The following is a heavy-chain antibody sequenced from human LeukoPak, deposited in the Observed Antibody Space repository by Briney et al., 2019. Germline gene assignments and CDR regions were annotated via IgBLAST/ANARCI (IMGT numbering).Heavy chain of an antibody. Sequence: ASLKVSCKASGYTFSNYAINWVRQAPGQGLEWMGGIIPILRTPSYAEKFQGRVTITTDESTSTAHMELSGLRSEDTAVYYCTRGSDSYYYYSMDVWRRGSTVIVSS. CDR2: IIPILRTP. CDR3: TRGSDSYYYYSMDV. J-gene: IGHJ6*03. CDR1: GYTFSNYA. V-gene: IGHV1-69*05.